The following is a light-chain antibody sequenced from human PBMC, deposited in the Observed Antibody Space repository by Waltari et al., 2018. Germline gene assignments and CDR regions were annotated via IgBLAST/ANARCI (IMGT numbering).Light chain of an antibody. J-gene: IGKJ1*01. CDR3: QQSYSFRT. CDR1: QSISSY. V-gene: IGKV1-39*01. CDR2: AAS. Sequence: DIQMTQSPSSLSASVGDRVTITCRASQSISSYLNWYQQKPGKAPKLLIYAASSLQSGVPSRFSGSGSGTDFTLTISSLQPEDFATYYCQQSYSFRTFGQGTKVEIK.